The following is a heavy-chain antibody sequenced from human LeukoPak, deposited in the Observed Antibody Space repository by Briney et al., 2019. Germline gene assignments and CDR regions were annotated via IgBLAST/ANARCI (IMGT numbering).Heavy chain of an antibody. V-gene: IGHV3-23*01. CDR1: GVTFSSYA. CDR2: ISGSGGST. CDR3: AKPNVGVPLQYFDS. J-gene: IGHJ4*02. Sequence: GGSLRLSRAASGVTFSSYALNCVRQAPGKGLEWVSGISGSGGSTYYADSVKGRFTISRDNSKNTLYLQMNSLRAEDTAVYYCAKPNVGVPLQYFDSWGQGTLVTVSS. D-gene: IGHD1-26*01.